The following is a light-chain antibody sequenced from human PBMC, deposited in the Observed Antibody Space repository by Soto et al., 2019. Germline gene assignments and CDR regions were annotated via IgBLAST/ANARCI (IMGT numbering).Light chain of an antibody. J-gene: IGLJ1*01. Sequence: QSVLTQPPSVSGAPGQRVTISCTVNNSNIGAGYDIHWYQQLPGTAPKLLIYGHRNRPSGVPDRFSGSKSGTSASLAISGLQAEDEADYFCQSYDSSLSGSYVFGTGTKVTVL. CDR2: GHR. V-gene: IGLV1-40*01. CDR1: NSNIGAGYD. CDR3: QSYDSSLSGSYV.